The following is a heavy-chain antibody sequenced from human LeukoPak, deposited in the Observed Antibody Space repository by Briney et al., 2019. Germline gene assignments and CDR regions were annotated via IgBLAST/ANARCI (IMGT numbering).Heavy chain of an antibody. J-gene: IGHJ6*03. CDR3: SKDHGVGPSGLMDMDV. V-gene: IGHV3-23*01. CDR1: GFTFSSYA. D-gene: IGHD2-8*01. CDR2: ISGSGGST. Sequence: GGSLRLSCAASGFTFSSYAMNWVRQAPGKGLEWVSSISGSGGSTYYADSVKGRFTISRDNSKNTLYLQMNSLRAEDTAVYYCSKDHGVGPSGLMDMDVWGKGTTATISS.